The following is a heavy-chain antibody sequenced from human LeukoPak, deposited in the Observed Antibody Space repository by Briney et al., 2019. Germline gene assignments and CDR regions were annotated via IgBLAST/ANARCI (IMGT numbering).Heavy chain of an antibody. CDR2: IRYDGSNK. V-gene: IGHV3-30*02. CDR1: GFTFSSYG. Sequence: GGSLRLSCAASGFTFSSYGMHWVRQAPGKGLEWVAFIRYDGSNKYYADSVKGRFTISRDNSKNSLYLQMNSLRAEDTAVYYCAKDLGNIVVVPAAIDYWGQGTLVTVSS. CDR3: AKDLGNIVVVPAAIDY. D-gene: IGHD2-2*02. J-gene: IGHJ4*02.